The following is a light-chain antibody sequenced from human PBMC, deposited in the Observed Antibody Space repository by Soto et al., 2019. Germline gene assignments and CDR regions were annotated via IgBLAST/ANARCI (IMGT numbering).Light chain of an antibody. J-gene: IGKJ5*01. CDR1: QTFSSH. V-gene: IGKV3-11*01. CDR2: DAS. CDR3: QQRSNWPPVIT. Sequence: EIVLTQSPATLSLSPGERATLSCRASQTFSSHLAWYQQKPGQAPRLLIYDASKMATGIPARFSGRGSGTDFTLTISSLAPEDFAVYYCQQRSNWPPVITFGQGTRLEIK.